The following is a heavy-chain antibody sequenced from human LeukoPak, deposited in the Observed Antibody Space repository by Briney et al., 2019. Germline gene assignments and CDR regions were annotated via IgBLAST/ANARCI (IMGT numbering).Heavy chain of an antibody. Sequence: ASVKVSCKVSGYTLTELSMHWVRQAPGKGLEWMGGFDPEDGETIYAQKFQRRVTMTEDTSTDTAYMELSSLRSEDTAVYYCATAGIVVITNPPLLGAFDIWGQGTMVTVSS. CDR1: GYTLTELS. V-gene: IGHV1-24*01. J-gene: IGHJ3*02. D-gene: IGHD3-22*01. CDR2: FDPEDGET. CDR3: ATAGIVVITNPPLLGAFDI.